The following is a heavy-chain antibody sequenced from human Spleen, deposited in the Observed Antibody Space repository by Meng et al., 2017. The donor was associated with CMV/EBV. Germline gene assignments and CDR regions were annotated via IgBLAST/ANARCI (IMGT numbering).Heavy chain of an antibody. Sequence: LSLTCAASGFTFSSYSMNWVRQAPGKGLDWVAVISYDGTDKYYVDSVKGRFTISRDNSKNTLYLQMNSLRSDDTAVYYCARDPRRGQSGVAVAGTFDYWGQGTRVTVSS. D-gene: IGHD6-19*01. V-gene: IGHV3-30*03. CDR3: ARDPRRGQSGVAVAGTFDY. CDR2: ISYDGTDK. CDR1: GFTFSSYS. J-gene: IGHJ4*02.